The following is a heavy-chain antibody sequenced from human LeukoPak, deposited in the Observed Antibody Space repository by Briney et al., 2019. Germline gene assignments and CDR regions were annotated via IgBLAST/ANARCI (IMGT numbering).Heavy chain of an antibody. J-gene: IGHJ5*02. CDR2: IISFLGEV. CDR1: GATLNIGHA. V-gene: IGHV1-69*04. CDR3: SPCGHAYDWFGP. Sequence: GASVKVSCKAFGATLNIGHAFIWARQAPGQGLQWMGRIISFLGEVNYAQNFQGRVSFTADKSTAKMYMEMKSLRLDDTAIYYCSPCGHAYDWFGPWGQGTLVTVSS. D-gene: IGHD5-12*01.